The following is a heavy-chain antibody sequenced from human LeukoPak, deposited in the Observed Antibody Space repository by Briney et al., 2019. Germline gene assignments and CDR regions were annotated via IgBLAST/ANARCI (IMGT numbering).Heavy chain of an antibody. D-gene: IGHD5-18*01. CDR2: ISYSGTT. CDR1: GGSISSSSFY. CDR3: ARVVQGGGYSYGYYYYYGMDV. V-gene: IGHV4-39*07. J-gene: IGHJ6*02. Sequence: SETLSLTCPVSGGSISSSSFYWGWIRQPPGKGLEWIGTISYSGTTYYNPSLKSRMTMSVGPSKNQFSLKLSSVTAADTAVYYCARVVQGGGYSYGYYYYYGMDVWGQGTTVTVSS.